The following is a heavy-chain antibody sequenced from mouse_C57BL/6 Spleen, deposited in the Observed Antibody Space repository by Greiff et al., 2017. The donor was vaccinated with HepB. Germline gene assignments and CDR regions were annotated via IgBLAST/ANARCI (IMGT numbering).Heavy chain of an antibody. D-gene: IGHD2-3*01. J-gene: IGHJ2*01. CDR3: ARLGDGYSYYFDY. V-gene: IGHV1-61*01. CDR2: IYPSDSET. Sequence: QVQLQQSGAELVRPGSSVKLSCKASGYTFTSYWMDWVKQRPGQGLEWIGNIYPSDSETHYNQKFKDKATLTVDKSASTAYMQLSSLTSEDSAVYYCARLGDGYSYYFDYWGQGTTLTVSS. CDR1: GYTFTSYW.